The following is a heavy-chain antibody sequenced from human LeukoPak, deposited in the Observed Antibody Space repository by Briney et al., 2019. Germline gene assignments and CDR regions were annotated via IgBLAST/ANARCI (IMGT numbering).Heavy chain of an antibody. CDR1: GFNFSDYY. J-gene: IGHJ6*02. CDR2: ISSTGDNI. V-gene: IGHV3-11*01. CDR3: ARDSNVFYGMDV. Sequence: PGGSLRLSCAASGFNFSDYYFNWIRQAPGKGLEWVSYISSTGDNIYYADSVKGRFIISRDNAKNSMYLQMNSLRAEDTAVYYCARDSNVFYGMDVWGQGTTVAVSS.